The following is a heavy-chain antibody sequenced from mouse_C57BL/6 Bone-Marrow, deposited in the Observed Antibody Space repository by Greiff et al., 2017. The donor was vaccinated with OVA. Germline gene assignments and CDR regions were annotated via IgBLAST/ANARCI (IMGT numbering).Heavy chain of an antibody. CDR2: IDPSDSYT. CDR1: GYTFTSYW. V-gene: IGHV1-59*01. J-gene: IGHJ4*01. CDR3: ERGYYYAMDY. Sequence: VQLQQPGAELVRPGTSVKLSCKASGYTFTSYWMHWVKQRPGQGLEWIGVIDPSDSYTNYNQKFKGKATLTVDTSSSTAYMQLSSLTSEDSAVYYCERGYYYAMDYWGQGTSVTVSS.